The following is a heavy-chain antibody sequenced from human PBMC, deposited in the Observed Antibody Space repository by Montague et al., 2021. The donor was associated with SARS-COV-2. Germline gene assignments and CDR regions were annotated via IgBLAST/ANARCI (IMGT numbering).Heavy chain of an antibody. CDR2: IYFSGSS. Sequence: SETLSLTCTVSGGSVSSSGYYWGWIRQPPGKGLEWIGSIYFSGSSYYXXXLKSRVSISVDTSKNQFSLRLRSVTSADTAVYYCAGHRRGGLVVAAPNWFDPWGQGTLVTVSS. D-gene: IGHD2-15*01. CDR1: GGSVSSSGYY. J-gene: IGHJ5*02. V-gene: IGHV4-39*01. CDR3: AGHRRGGLVVAAPNWFDP.